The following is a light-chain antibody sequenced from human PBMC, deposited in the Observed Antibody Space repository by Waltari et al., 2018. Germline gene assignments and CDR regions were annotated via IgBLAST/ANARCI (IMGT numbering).Light chain of an antibody. CDR3: QQRSNWPRLT. J-gene: IGKJ4*01. V-gene: IGKV3-11*01. CDR1: QSVSSY. CDR2: DAS. Sequence: EIVLTQSPATLSLSPGESATLSCSASQSVSSYLAWYQQKPGQAPRLLIYDASNRATGIPARFSGSGSGTDFTLTISSLEPEDFAVYYCQQRSNWPRLTFGGGTKVEIK.